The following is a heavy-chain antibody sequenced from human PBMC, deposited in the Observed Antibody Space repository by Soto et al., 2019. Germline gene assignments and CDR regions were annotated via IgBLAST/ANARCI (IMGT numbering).Heavy chain of an antibody. V-gene: IGHV1-8*01. J-gene: IGHJ5*02. D-gene: IGHD6-25*01. Sequence: QVQLVQSGAEVKKPGASVKVSCKASGYTFTSYDINWVRQATGQGLEWMGWMNPNSGNTGYAQKFQGRVTXXTXXSINAAYMELSSLRSDDTAVYYCARELYSSVRFDPWGQGTLVTVSS. CDR1: GYTFTSYD. CDR2: MNPNSGNT. CDR3: ARELYSSVRFDP.